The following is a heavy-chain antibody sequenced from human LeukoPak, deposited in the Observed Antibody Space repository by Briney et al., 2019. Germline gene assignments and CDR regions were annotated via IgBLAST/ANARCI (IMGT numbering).Heavy chain of an antibody. CDR2: ISSKGDNT. V-gene: IGHV3-64D*06. J-gene: IGHJ4*02. CDR3: VRGTGY. CDR1: GFTFSTYV. Sequence: PGGSLRLSCSVSGFTFSTYVMHWVRQAPGKGREYVSAISSKGDNTYYAGSVKGRFTISRDNSKNTLYLQMSSLRADDTAVYYCVRGTGYWGQGTLVTVSS.